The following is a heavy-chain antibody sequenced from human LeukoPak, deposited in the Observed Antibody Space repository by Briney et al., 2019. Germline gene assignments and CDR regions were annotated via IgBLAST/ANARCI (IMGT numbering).Heavy chain of an antibody. J-gene: IGHJ4*02. CDR2: IIPIFGTA. V-gene: IGHV1-69*13. Sequence: SVKVSCKASGGTFSSYAISWVRQAPGQGLEWMGGIIPIFGTANYAQKLQGRVTNTADESTSTAYMELSSLRSEDTAVYYCATCARNFYCYRFDYWGQGTLVTVSS. CDR1: GGTFSSYA. D-gene: IGHD2-2*02. CDR3: ATCARNFYCYRFDY.